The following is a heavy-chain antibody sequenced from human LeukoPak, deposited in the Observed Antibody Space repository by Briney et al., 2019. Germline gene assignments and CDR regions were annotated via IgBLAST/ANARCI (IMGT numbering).Heavy chain of an antibody. CDR2: INPNSGGT. CDR3: ARASGYDYLPSDY. Sequence: ASVKVSCKAPGYTFTGYYVHWVRQAPGQGLGWMGWINPNSGGTNYAQKFLGRVTMTRDTSISTAYMELSRLRSDDTAVYYCARASGYDYLPSDYWGQGTLVTVSS. CDR1: GYTFTGYY. V-gene: IGHV1-2*02. D-gene: IGHD5-12*01. J-gene: IGHJ4*02.